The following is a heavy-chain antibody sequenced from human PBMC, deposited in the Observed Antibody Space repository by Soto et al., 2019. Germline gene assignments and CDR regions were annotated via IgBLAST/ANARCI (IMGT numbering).Heavy chain of an antibody. Sequence: PGGSLRLSCAASGFTFSSFWMHWVRQVPGKGLVWVSRINSDGSTTSYADSVKGRFTISRDNAKNTLYLQMNSLRAEDTAVYYCARSVPTSSGWIHGFLNYWGQGTLVTVSS. D-gene: IGHD6-19*01. V-gene: IGHV3-74*01. J-gene: IGHJ4*02. CDR3: ARSVPTSSGWIHGFLNY. CDR1: GFTFSSFW. CDR2: INSDGSTT.